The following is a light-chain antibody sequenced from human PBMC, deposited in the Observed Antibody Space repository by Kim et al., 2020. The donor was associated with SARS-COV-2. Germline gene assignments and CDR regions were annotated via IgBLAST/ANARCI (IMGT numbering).Light chain of an antibody. CDR1: SSDVGSYNL. Sequence: GQAITISCSGTSSDVGSYNLVSWYQQHPGKAPNLMIYEVSQRPSGVSNRFSGSKSGNTASLTISGLQAEDEADYYCCSYAGSSTVVFGGGTQLTVL. V-gene: IGLV2-23*02. CDR2: EVS. CDR3: CSYAGSSTVV. J-gene: IGLJ2*01.